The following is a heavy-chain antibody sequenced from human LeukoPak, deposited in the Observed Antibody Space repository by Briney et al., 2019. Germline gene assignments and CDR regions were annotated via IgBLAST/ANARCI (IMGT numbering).Heavy chain of an antibody. D-gene: IGHD3-10*01. V-gene: IGHV1-2*06. CDR2: INPNTGAI. J-gene: IGHJ4*02. CDR3: ARDEGNYRSGSYSEY. Sequence: ASVKVSCKASGYTFTGYYIHWVRQAPGQGLEWMGRINPNTGAINYAQKFQGRVTMTRDTSISTAYMELSRLTSDDTAVYYCARDEGNYRSGSYSEYWGQGTLVTVSS. CDR1: GYTFTGYY.